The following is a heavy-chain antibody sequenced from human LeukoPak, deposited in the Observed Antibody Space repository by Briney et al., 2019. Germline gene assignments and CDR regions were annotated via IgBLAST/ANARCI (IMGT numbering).Heavy chain of an antibody. Sequence: HPGGSLRLSCAASGFIFSTSTMNWVRQAPGKGLEWVSYISSSSSTVFHADSVKGRFTISRDNAKSSLFLHMNSLRAEDTAIYYCVRDSYYAFDIWGQGTVVAVSS. J-gene: IGHJ3*02. V-gene: IGHV3-48*04. CDR3: VRDSYYAFDI. CDR2: ISSSSSTV. CDR1: GFIFSTST. D-gene: IGHD2-8*01.